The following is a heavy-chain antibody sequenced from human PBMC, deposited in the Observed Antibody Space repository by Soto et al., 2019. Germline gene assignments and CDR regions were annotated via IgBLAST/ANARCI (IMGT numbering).Heavy chain of an antibody. CDR3: ARDRGAFQWLDPVDY. D-gene: IGHD6-19*01. Sequence: GSLRLSCAASGFTFSSYAMHWVRQAPGKGLEWVAVISYDGSNKYYADSVKGRFTISRDNAKNSLYLQMNSLRAEDTAVYYCARDRGAFQWLDPVDYWGQGTLVTVSS. CDR1: GFTFSSYA. J-gene: IGHJ4*02. CDR2: ISYDGSNK. V-gene: IGHV3-30-3*01.